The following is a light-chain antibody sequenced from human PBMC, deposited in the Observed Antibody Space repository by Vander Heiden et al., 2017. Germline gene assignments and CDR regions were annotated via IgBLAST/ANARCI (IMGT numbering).Light chain of an antibody. J-gene: IGKJ2*01. CDR1: QSISSY. V-gene: IGKV1-39*01. CDR2: AAS. CDR3: QESESTPHT. Sequence: DIQMTQSPSSLSPSVGDRVTITCRASQSISSYLNWYQQKSGKAPKLLIYAASSLQSGVPSRFTGSGSGTDFTLTISSLHPEDFATYYCQESESTPHTFGQWTRLELK.